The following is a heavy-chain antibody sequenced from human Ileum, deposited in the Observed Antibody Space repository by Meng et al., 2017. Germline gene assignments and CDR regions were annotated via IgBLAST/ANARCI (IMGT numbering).Heavy chain of an antibody. V-gene: IGHV4-4*02. D-gene: IGHD2-15*01. J-gene: IGHJ4*02. CDR1: GGSNNSYVW. Sequence: QGQPEESVPRLVEPSGALSPTCAVSGGSNNSYVWWDWVRQAPGKGLEWIGEIYPGGSINYNPSLKSRVTISADTSKNQFSLSLDSVTAADTAVYYCVRNDYCSGGTCYPHFDYWGQGTLVTVSS. CDR2: IYPGGSI. CDR3: VRNDYCSGGTCYPHFDY.